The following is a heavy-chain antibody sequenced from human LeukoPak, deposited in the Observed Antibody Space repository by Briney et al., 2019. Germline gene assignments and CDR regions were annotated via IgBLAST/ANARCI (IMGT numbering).Heavy chain of an antibody. D-gene: IGHD1-20*01. CDR1: GGIFNNNA. V-gene: IGHV1-69*04. CDR3: ARAKSYSWNDGRYYGMDI. J-gene: IGHJ6*02. Sequence: SVKVSCKASGGIFNNNAITWVRQAPGQGLEWMGRIIPIPNIADYAQKFQGRVTITADKSTSTAYMELSSLRSEDTAVYYCARAKSYSWNDGRYYGMDIWGQGTTVTVSS. CDR2: IIPIPNIA.